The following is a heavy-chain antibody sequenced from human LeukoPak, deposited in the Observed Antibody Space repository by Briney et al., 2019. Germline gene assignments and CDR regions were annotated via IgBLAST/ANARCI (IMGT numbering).Heavy chain of an antibody. J-gene: IGHJ4*02. Sequence: PSETLSLTCTVSGGSISSYYWGWIRQPPGKGLEWIGSIYYSGSTYYNPSLKSRVTISVDTSKNQFSLKLSSVTAADTAVYYCARVGFSGSPEAEFDYWGQGTLVTVSS. V-gene: IGHV4-39*07. CDR3: ARVGFSGSPEAEFDY. D-gene: IGHD1-26*01. CDR2: IYYSGST. CDR1: GGSISSYY.